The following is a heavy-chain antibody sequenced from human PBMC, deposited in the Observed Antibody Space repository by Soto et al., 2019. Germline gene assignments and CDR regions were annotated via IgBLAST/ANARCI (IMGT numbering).Heavy chain of an antibody. V-gene: IGHV3-21*01. CDR3: ARDYYDCSGYLAFLDY. D-gene: IGHD3-22*01. CDR2: ISSSSSYI. CDR1: GFTFGIYS. J-gene: IGHJ4*02. Sequence: GGSLRLSCAASGFTFGIYSMNWVRQAPGKRLEWVSSISSSSSYIYYADSVKGRFTISRDNAKNSLYLQMNSLRAEDTAVYYCARDYYDCSGYLAFLDYWGQGTLVTVSS.